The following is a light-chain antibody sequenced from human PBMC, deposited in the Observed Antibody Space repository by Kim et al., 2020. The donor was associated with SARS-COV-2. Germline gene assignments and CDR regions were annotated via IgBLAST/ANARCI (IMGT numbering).Light chain of an antibody. J-gene: IGLJ2*01. CDR1: SLRSYY. CDR2: GKN. CDR3: NSRDSNDNVV. Sequence: VGLGQRVRITCQGDSLRSYYATWYQQKPGQDPILVIYGKNNRPSGITDRFAGSSSGNTASLTITGTKAGDEADYYCNSRDSNDNVVFGGGTQLTVL. V-gene: IGLV3-19*01.